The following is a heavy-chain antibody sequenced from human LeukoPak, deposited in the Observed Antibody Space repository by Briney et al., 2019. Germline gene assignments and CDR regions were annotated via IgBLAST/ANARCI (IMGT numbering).Heavy chain of an antibody. J-gene: IGHJ4*02. D-gene: IGHD6-13*01. Sequence: GGSLRLSCAASGFTFSNAWMSWVRQAPGKGLEWVSYISSSGSTIYYADSVKGRFTISRDNAKNSLYLQMNSLRAEDTAAYYCARARQLVSYWGQGTLVTVSS. CDR2: ISSSGSTI. V-gene: IGHV3-11*01. CDR1: GFTFSNAW. CDR3: ARARQLVSY.